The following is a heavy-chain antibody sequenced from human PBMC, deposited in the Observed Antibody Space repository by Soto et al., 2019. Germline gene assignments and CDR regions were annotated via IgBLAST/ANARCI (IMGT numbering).Heavy chain of an antibody. J-gene: IGHJ5*02. CDR2: IIPIFGTA. D-gene: IGHD2-2*01. CDR1: GGTFSSYA. Sequence: QVQLVQSGAEVKKPGSSVKVSCKASGGTFSSYAISWVRQAPGQGLEWMGGIIPIFGTANYAQKFQGRVTITADESTSTAYMELSSLRSEDTAVYYCASRKCSSPSCYQNWFDPWGQGTLVTVSS. CDR3: ASRKCSSPSCYQNWFDP. V-gene: IGHV1-69*01.